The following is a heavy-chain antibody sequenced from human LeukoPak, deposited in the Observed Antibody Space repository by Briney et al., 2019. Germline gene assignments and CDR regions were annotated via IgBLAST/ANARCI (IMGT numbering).Heavy chain of an antibody. V-gene: IGHV4-4*07. CDR2: IYTSGGST. CDR3: ARSRDTAMGPVAFDI. D-gene: IGHD5-18*01. J-gene: IGHJ3*02. CDR1: GGSINNYF. Sequence: SETLSLTCSVSGGSINNYFWSWIRQPAGKGLEWIGRIYTSGGSTNYNPSLKSRVTVSVDTSKNQFSLKLSSVTAADTAVYYCARSRDTAMGPVAFDIWGQGTMVTVSS.